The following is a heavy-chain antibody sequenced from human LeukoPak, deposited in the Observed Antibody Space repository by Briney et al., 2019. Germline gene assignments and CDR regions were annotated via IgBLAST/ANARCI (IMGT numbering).Heavy chain of an antibody. CDR1: GFTFSSYA. CDR3: ASSYVGYFQH. D-gene: IGHD4-23*01. CDR2: ISSNGGST. Sequence: QAGGSLRLSCAASGFTFSSYAMHWVRQAPGKGLEYVSAISSNGGSTYYANSVKGRFTISRDNSKNTLYLQMGSLRAEDMAVYYCASSYVGYFQHWGQGTLVTVSS. V-gene: IGHV3-64*01. J-gene: IGHJ1*01.